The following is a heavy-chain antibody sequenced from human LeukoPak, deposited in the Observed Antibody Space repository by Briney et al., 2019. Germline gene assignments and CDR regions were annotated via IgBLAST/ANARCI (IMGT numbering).Heavy chain of an antibody. CDR3: AGGGTISSWFDP. J-gene: IGHJ5*02. CDR1: GFTFSNYW. D-gene: IGHD3-3*01. CDR2: INTDGSSDGSST. V-gene: IGHV3-74*01. Sequence: PGGSLRLSCAASGFTFSNYWMHWVRQAPGKGLVWVSRINTDGSSDGSSTSYADAVKGRFTISRYNAKNTLYLQMNSLRAEDTAVYYCAGGGTISSWFDPWGQGTLVTVSS.